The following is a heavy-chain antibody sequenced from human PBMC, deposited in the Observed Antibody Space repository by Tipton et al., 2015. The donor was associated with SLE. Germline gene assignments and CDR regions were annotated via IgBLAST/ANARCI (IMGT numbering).Heavy chain of an antibody. D-gene: IGHD1-26*01. CDR1: GFTFSSHA. CDR3: ARDRVVGAEGGCYSLAY. V-gene: IGHV3-23*03. J-gene: IGHJ4*02. CDR2: TYRGGTT. Sequence: SLRLSCAASGFTFSSHAMSWVRQAPGKGLEWVSVTYRGGTTYYVDSVRGRFTISRDDSKNTLYLQMDSLTAEDTAVYYCARDRVVGAEGGCYSLAYWGEGTLVTVSS.